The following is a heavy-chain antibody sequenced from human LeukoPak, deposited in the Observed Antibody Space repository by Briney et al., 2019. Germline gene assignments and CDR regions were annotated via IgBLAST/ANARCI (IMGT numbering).Heavy chain of an antibody. Sequence: SETLSLTCTVSGGSISSYYWSWIRQPPGKVLEWIGYIYYSGSTNYNPSLKSRVTISVDTSKNQFSLKLSSVTAADTAVYYCARVSAATIDYWGQGTLVTVSS. V-gene: IGHV4-59*01. CDR2: IYYSGST. J-gene: IGHJ4*02. CDR3: ARVSAATIDY. CDR1: GGSISSYY. D-gene: IGHD2-15*01.